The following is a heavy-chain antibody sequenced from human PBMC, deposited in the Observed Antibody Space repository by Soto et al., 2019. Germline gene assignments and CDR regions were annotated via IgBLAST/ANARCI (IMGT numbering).Heavy chain of an antibody. Sequence: PGGSLRLSCAASGFTFSSYWMHWVRQAPGKGLVWVSRINSDGSSTSYADSVKGRFTISRDYAKNTLYLQMNSLRAEDTAVYYCASGKYYDFWSGYTSGFDYWGQGALVTVSS. CDR2: INSDGSST. D-gene: IGHD3-3*01. CDR3: ASGKYYDFWSGYTSGFDY. J-gene: IGHJ4*02. CDR1: GFTFSSYW. V-gene: IGHV3-74*01.